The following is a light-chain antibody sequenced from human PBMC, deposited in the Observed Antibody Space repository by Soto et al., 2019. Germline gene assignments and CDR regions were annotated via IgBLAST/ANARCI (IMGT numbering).Light chain of an antibody. CDR2: GAS. J-gene: IGKJ1*01. Sequence: EIVLTQSPGTLSFTQGERATLSCRASQTVLNNYLTWYQQKPGQAPRRLIFGASIRATGIPDRFSGSGSGTDFTLTISRLEPEDFAVYYCQQYGSSPTTFGQGTKVDIK. V-gene: IGKV3-20*01. CDR3: QQYGSSPTT. CDR1: QTVLNNY.